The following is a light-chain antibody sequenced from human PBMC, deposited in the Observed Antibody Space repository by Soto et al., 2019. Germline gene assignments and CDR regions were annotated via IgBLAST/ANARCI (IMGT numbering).Light chain of an antibody. Sequence: QSVLTQPRSVSGSPGQSVTISCTGTSRDVGGYNFVSWYQHHPGKAPKLMIYDVSKRPSGVPDRFSGSKSGNTASLTISGLQAEDEADYYCCSYAGFYTLVFGGGTKLTVL. CDR1: SRDVGGYNF. CDR2: DVS. CDR3: CSYAGFYTLV. V-gene: IGLV2-11*01. J-gene: IGLJ2*01.